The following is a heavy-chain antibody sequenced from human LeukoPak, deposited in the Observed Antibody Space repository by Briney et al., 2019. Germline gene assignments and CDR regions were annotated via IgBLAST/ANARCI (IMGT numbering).Heavy chain of an antibody. CDR1: GYTLTELS. V-gene: IGHV3-NL1*01. D-gene: IGHD3-16*01. CDR2: IYSGGST. Sequence: GASVKVSCKVSGYTLTELSMHWVRQAPGKGLEWVSVIYSGGSTYYADSVKGRITISRDNSMNTLYLQMNSLRAEDTAVYYCAKVRWGSDNALDSWGQGTLVTGSS. CDR3: AKVRWGSDNALDS. J-gene: IGHJ4*02.